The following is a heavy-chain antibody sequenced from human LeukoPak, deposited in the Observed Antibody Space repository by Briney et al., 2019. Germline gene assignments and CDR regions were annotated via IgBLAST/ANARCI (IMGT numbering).Heavy chain of an antibody. J-gene: IGHJ4*02. CDR2: IKQDESEI. V-gene: IGHV3-7*01. CDR1: GFTPSSHW. D-gene: IGHD6-19*01. CDR3: ARDIGAWSAY. Sequence: GGSLRLSCVGSGFTPSSHWMHWVRQAPGKGLEWVANIKQDESEIYYVDSVKGRFTISGDNAENSLYLQMNSLRAEDTAVYYCARDIGAWSAYWGQGTLVTVSS.